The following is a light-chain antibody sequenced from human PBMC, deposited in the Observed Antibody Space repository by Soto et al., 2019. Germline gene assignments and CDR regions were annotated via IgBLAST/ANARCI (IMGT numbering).Light chain of an antibody. CDR1: QGISNY. CDR3: QQYHRASIT. J-gene: IGKJ5*01. Sequence: DIQMTQSPSILSASVGDRVTITCRASQGISNYLAWYQQKPGKVPKLLIYDASTLERGVPSRFSGTGSGTEFTLTISSLQPDDFATYYCQQYHRASITFGQGTRLEIK. CDR2: DAS. V-gene: IGKV1-5*01.